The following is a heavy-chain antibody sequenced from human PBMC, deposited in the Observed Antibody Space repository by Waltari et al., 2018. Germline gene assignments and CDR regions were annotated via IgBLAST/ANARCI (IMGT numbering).Heavy chain of an antibody. J-gene: IGHJ5*02. Sequence: QLRLQESGPGLVKPSETLSLTCTVSGGSLSSSSYYWGWIRQPPGKGLEWIGSIYYTGSTYYNPSLKSRVTISVDTSKNQFSLKLSSVTAADTAVYYCARDCSGSWYYWFDPWGQGTLVTVSS. D-gene: IGHD6-13*01. V-gene: IGHV4-39*07. CDR1: GGSLSSSSYY. CDR3: ARDCSGSWYYWFDP. CDR2: IYYTGST.